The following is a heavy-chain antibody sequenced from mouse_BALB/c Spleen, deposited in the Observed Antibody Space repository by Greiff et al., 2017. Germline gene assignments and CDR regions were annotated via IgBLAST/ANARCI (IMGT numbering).Heavy chain of an antibody. J-gene: IGHJ3*01. CDR1: GYSITSDYA. D-gene: IGHD1-1*01. CDR2: ISYSGST. Sequence: DVKLQESGPGLVKPSQSLSLTCTVTGYSITSDYAWNWIRQFPGNKLEWMGYISYSGSTSYNPSLKSRISITRDTSKNQFFLQLNSVTTEDTATYYCARGDGSSPFAYWGQGTLVTVSA. CDR3: ARGDGSSPFAY. V-gene: IGHV3-2*02.